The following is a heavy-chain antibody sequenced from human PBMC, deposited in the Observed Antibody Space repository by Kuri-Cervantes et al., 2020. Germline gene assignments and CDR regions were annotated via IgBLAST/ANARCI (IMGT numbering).Heavy chain of an antibody. CDR1: AGSISSGGYY. CDR2: TYYSGST. Sequence: SETLSLTCTVSAGSISSGGYYWSWILQHPGKGLEWIGYTYYSGSTYYNPSLKSRVTLSVETSKNQFSLKLSSVTAADTAVYYCARDIYCDGGGCAADDYWGQGTQVTVSS. J-gene: IGHJ4*02. CDR3: ARDIYCDGGGCAADDY. D-gene: IGHD2-15*01. V-gene: IGHV4-30-4*08.